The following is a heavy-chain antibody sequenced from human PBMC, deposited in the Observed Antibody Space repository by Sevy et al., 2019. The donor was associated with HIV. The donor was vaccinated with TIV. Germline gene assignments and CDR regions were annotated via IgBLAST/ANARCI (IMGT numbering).Heavy chain of an antibody. CDR3: ARATYYYDTSGPYFFDF. D-gene: IGHD3-22*01. V-gene: IGHV3-48*03. CDR1: GFIFSNYE. CDR2: INSSGSTK. Sequence: GGSLRLSCIASGFIFSNYEMNWVRQAPGKGLEWVSYINSSGSTKHYADSVKGRFTISRDNGKNSIYLQMNSLRAEDTAVYYCARATYYYDTSGPYFFDFWGQGTLVTVSS. J-gene: IGHJ4*02.